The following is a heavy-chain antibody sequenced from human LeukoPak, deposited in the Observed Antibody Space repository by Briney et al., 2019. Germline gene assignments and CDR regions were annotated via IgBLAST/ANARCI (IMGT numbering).Heavy chain of an antibody. D-gene: IGHD3-22*01. CDR3: ARDRDYDSRFDY. V-gene: IGHV1-2*02. Sequence: ASVKVSCKASGYTFTGYYMHWVRQAPGQGLEWMGWINPNSGGTNYAQKFQGRVTMTRDTSISTAYMELSRLRSDDTAVYYCARDRDYDSRFDYWGQGTLVTVSS. CDR1: GYTFTGYY. J-gene: IGHJ4*02. CDR2: INPNSGGT.